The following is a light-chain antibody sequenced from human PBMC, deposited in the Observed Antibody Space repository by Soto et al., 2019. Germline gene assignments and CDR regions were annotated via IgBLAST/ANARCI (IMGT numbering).Light chain of an antibody. Sequence: QSALTQPASVSGSPGQSITISCTGTSRDVGGYNYVSWYQQHPGKAPKLMIYDVSNRPSGVSNRFSGSKSGNTASLTISGLQAEDEADYYCSSYTSSSTLCVFGTGTKLTVL. CDR3: SSYTSSSTLCV. J-gene: IGLJ1*01. V-gene: IGLV2-14*01. CDR1: SRDVGGYNY. CDR2: DVS.